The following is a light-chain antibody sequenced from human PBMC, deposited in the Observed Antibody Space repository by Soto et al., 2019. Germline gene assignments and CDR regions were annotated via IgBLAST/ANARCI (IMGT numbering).Light chain of an antibody. CDR2: AAS. CDR3: QQSYSTPL. V-gene: IGKV1-39*01. CDR1: QSIRSY. Sequence: IQMTQSPSSRSSSLGDRVTITCRASQSIRSYLNWYQQKPGKAPKLLIYAASSLQSGVPSRFSGSGSGTDFTLTISSMKPEDFATDYCQQSYSTPLFGGGTKVDIK. J-gene: IGKJ4*01.